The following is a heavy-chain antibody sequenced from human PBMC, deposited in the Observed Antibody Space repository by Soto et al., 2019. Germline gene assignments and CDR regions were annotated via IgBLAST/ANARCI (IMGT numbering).Heavy chain of an antibody. CDR3: VSYGSGTYYSGYSFDF. V-gene: IGHV4-39*01. J-gene: IGHJ4*02. CDR2: IYYSGST. D-gene: IGHD3-10*01. Sequence: SETLSLTCTVSGGSITSSYYWGWIRQPPGKGLEWIGSIYYSGSTYYNPSLKSRVTISVDTSKNQFSLKLSSVTAADTAVYYCVSYGSGTYYSGYSFDFWSQGSLVTVSS. CDR1: GGSITSSYY.